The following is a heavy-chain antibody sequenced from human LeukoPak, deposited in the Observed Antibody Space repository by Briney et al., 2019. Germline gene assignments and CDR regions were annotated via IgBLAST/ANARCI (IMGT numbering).Heavy chain of an antibody. V-gene: IGHV3-21*01. CDR1: GFTFSSYS. CDR3: ARYCSGGSCYGGGYYGMDV. J-gene: IGHJ6*02. D-gene: IGHD2-15*01. Sequence: GGSLRLSCAASGFTFSSYSMNWVRQAPGKGLEWVSSISSSSSYIYYADSVKGRFTISRDNAKNSLYLQMNSLRAEDTAVYYCARYCSGGSCYGGGYYGMDVWGQGTTVTVSS. CDR2: ISSSSSYI.